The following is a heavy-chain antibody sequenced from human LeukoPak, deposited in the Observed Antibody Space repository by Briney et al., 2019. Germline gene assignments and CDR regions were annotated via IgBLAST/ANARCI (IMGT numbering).Heavy chain of an antibody. V-gene: IGHV3-33*08. CDR2: IWRDGSNK. D-gene: IGHD1-26*01. CDR1: GFSFNEYA. CDR3: ARHGSGRKYFDPLDY. Sequence: GGSLRLSCAAAGFSFNEYAMHWVRQAPGKGLEWVAVIWRDGSNKYYADSVKGRFTVSRDNPKNTLNLQMDSLRVEDTAVYYCARHGSGRKYFDPLDYWGQGTLVTVSS. J-gene: IGHJ4*02.